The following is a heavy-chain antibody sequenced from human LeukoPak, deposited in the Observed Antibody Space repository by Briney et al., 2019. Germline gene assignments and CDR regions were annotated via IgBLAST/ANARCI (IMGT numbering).Heavy chain of an antibody. D-gene: IGHD3-22*01. CDR2: ISSSSSYI. V-gene: IGHV3-21*01. CDR3: ARVPYYYDSSGYYDY. Sequence: GGSLRLSCAASGFTFSSYSMNWVRQAPGKGLEWVSSISSSSSYIYYADSVKGRFTISRDNAKNSLYLQMNSLRAEATAVYYCARVPYYYDSSGYYDYWDQGTLVNVSS. J-gene: IGHJ4*02. CDR1: GFTFSSYS.